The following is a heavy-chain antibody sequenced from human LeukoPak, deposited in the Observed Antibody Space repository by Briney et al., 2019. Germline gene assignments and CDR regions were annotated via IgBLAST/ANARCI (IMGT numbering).Heavy chain of an antibody. Sequence: PSETLSPTCTVSGGSISSSSYYWGWIRQPPGKGLEWIGSIYYSGSTYYNPSLKSRVTISVDTSKNQFSLKLTSVTAADTAVYYCARDKPRIAAAGIGGDYWGQGTLVTVSS. V-gene: IGHV4-39*07. CDR3: ARDKPRIAAAGIGGDY. D-gene: IGHD6-13*01. J-gene: IGHJ4*02. CDR1: GGSISSSSYY. CDR2: IYYSGST.